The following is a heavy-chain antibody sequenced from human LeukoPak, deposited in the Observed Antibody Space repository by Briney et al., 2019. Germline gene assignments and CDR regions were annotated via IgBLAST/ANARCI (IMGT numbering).Heavy chain of an antibody. Sequence: PGRSLRLSCAASGFTFSSYAMHWVRQAPGKGLEWVAVISYDGSNKYYADSVKGRFTTSRDNSKNTLYLQMNSLRAEDTAVYYCARGKAGRTEFDYWGQGTLVTVSS. V-gene: IGHV3-30-3*01. J-gene: IGHJ4*02. CDR1: GFTFSSYA. CDR2: ISYDGSNK. CDR3: ARGKAGRTEFDY. D-gene: IGHD2-8*02.